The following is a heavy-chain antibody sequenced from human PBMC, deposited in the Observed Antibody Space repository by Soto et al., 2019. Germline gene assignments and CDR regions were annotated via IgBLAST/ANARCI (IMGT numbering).Heavy chain of an antibody. CDR3: ASGQYGDAFFAWFDP. CDR2: IIPIFGTT. CDR1: GGTFSSYA. V-gene: IGHV1-69*13. Sequence: GASVKVSCKASGGTFSSYALSWVRQAPGQGLAWMGGIIPIFGTTYYTQNFQGRVTITADESTSTAYMELSSLRSEDSAVYYCASGQYGDAFFAWFDPWGQGTLVTVSS. D-gene: IGHD4-17*01. J-gene: IGHJ5*02.